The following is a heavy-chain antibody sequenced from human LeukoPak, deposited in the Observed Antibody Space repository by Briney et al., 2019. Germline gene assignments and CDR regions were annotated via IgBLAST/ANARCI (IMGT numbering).Heavy chain of an antibody. CDR2: IYNVGTT. V-gene: IGHV3-53*01. CDR1: GLTFSNHA. CDR3: ARGNSDWYEAFDI. Sequence: GGSLRLSCLTSGLTFSNHAMTWVRQAPGKGLEWVSVIYNVGTTYYAGSVKGRFTISRDNSKNTLYLQMNSLRAEDTAVYYCARGNSDWYEAFDIWGQGTMVTVSS. J-gene: IGHJ3*02. D-gene: IGHD6-19*01.